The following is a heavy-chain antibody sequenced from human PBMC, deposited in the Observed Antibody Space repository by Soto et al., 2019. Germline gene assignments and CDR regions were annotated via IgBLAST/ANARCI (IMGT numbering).Heavy chain of an antibody. J-gene: IGHJ5*02. Sequence: GGSLRLSCAASGFTFSSYSMNWVRQAPGKGLEWVSYISSSRSTIYYADSVKGRFTISRDNAKNSLYLQMNSLRAEDTAVYYCAREADYVNWFDPWGQGT. CDR3: AREADYVNWFDP. CDR1: GFTFSSYS. V-gene: IGHV3-48*01. CDR2: ISSSRSTI. D-gene: IGHD4-17*01.